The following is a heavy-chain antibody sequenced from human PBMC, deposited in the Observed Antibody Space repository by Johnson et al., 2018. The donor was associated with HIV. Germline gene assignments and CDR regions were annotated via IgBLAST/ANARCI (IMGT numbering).Heavy chain of an antibody. Sequence: VQLVESGGGLVKPGGSLRLSCAASGFTFSNAWMNWVRQAPGKGLEWVGRIKSKTDGGTTDYAAPVKGRFTISRDYSKNTLYLQMNSLKTEDTAVYYCTNPDTAMATGAFDIWGQGTMVTVSS. CDR2: IKSKTDGGTT. V-gene: IGHV3-15*01. CDR1: GFTFSNAW. CDR3: TNPDTAMATGAFDI. D-gene: IGHD5-18*01. J-gene: IGHJ3*02.